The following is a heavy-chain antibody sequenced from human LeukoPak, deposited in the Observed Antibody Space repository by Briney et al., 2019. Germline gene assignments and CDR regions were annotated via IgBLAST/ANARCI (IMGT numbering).Heavy chain of an antibody. CDR2: ISGSDGST. Sequence: PGGSLRLSCAASGLTFSSYTLTWVRQAPGKGLEWVSGISGSDGSTYYADSVKGRFTISRDNSKNTLYLQMNSLRAEDTAVYYCAKSLTGGIVPNDYWGLGTLVTVSS. J-gene: IGHJ4*02. V-gene: IGHV3-23*01. D-gene: IGHD1-20*01. CDR3: AKSLTGGIVPNDY. CDR1: GLTFSSYT.